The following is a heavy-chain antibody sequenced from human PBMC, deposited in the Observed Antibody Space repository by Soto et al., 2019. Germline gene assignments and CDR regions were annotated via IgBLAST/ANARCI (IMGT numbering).Heavy chain of an antibody. CDR2: VYYSGST. Sequence: SETLSLTCTVSGGSISSYYWSWLRQPPGKALEWIGYVYYSGSTNYNPSLKSRVTISVDTSKNQFSLRLSSVTAADTAVYYCARHYSGYDKFDYWGQGTLVTVSS. V-gene: IGHV4-59*01. D-gene: IGHD5-12*01. CDR1: GGSISSYY. J-gene: IGHJ4*02. CDR3: ARHYSGYDKFDY.